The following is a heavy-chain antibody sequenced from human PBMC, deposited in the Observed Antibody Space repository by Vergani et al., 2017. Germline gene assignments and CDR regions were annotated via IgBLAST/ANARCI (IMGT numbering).Heavy chain of an antibody. V-gene: IGHV3-23*01. J-gene: IGHJ4*02. Sequence: EVQLLQSGGGVIQPGGSVRLSCAASGFTFSACPMTWVRQAPGKGLEWVSAISARYPSTYYADSVKGRFTISRDNSKNMLYLQMNSLRAEDTAVYYCARGRWLQYNYWGQGTLVTVSS. CDR1: GFTFSACP. CDR3: ARGRWLQYNY. D-gene: IGHD5-24*01. CDR2: ISARYPST.